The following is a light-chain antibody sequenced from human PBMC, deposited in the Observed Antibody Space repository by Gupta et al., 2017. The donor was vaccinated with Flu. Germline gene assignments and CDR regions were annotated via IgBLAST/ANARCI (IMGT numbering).Light chain of an antibody. V-gene: IGLV2-8*01. Sequence: SVTISCTGTSSDVGAYDYVSWYQQHPGKAPKLLLYEVNKRPSGFPDRFSGSKSGNTASLTVSGLQAEDEADYICGSYTGSNIVIFGGGTQLTVL. CDR1: SSDVGAYDY. CDR2: EVN. J-gene: IGLJ2*01. CDR3: GSYTGSNIVI.